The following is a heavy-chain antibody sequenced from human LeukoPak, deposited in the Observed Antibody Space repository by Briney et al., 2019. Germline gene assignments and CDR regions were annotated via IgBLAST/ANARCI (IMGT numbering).Heavy chain of an antibody. CDR1: GFIFSDHS. J-gene: IGHJ4*02. V-gene: IGHV3-48*01. CDR3: ARSSAPAAPFDY. D-gene: IGHD2-2*01. CDR2: ISSSSKTI. Sequence: GGSLRLSCAASGFIFSDHSMNWVRQAPGKGLEWVSYISSSSKTIYYADSVKGRFTISRDNAKNSLYLQMNSLRAENTAVYYCARSSAPAAPFDYWGQGTLVTVSS.